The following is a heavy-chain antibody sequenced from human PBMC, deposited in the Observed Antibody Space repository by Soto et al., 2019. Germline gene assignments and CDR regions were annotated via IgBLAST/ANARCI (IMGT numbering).Heavy chain of an antibody. D-gene: IGHD2-21*02. CDR3: ARGGHVVVVTAALDY. CDR1: GDTFTDYY. Sequence: ASVKVSCKASGDTFTDYYIHWVRQAPGQGLEWMGTVNPSGGHTTYAQHFLGRVTMTRDTSTSTLYMELTSLTSADTAIYYCARGGHVVVVTAALDYWGQGTLVTVSS. CDR2: VNPSGGHT. V-gene: IGHV1-46*01. J-gene: IGHJ4*02.